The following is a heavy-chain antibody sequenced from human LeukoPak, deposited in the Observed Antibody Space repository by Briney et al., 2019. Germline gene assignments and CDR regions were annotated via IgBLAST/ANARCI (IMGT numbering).Heavy chain of an antibody. CDR2: IYYSGST. V-gene: IGHV4-39*01. CDR3: ARRSRGWVDY. J-gene: IGHJ4*02. CDR1: GGSISSSSYY. D-gene: IGHD6-19*01. Sequence: PSETLSLTCTVSGGSISSSSYYWGWIRQPPGTGLEWIGSIYYSGSTYYNPSLKSRVTISVDTSKNQFSLKLSSVTAADTAVYYCARRSRGWVDYWGQGTLVTVSS.